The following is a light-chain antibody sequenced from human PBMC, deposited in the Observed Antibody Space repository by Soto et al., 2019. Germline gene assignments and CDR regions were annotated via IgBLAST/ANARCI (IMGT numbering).Light chain of an antibody. J-gene: IGKJ3*01. CDR2: AAF. CDR3: QEYNSASFS. CDR1: QGINNF. Sequence: DIQMTQSPSSLSASVGDRVTITCRASQGINNFLAWYQQKPGKVPKLLIYAAFTLQSGVPSRFSGSGSGTDFTISISSLQAEDVASYYCQEYNSASFSFGPGTKVDIK. V-gene: IGKV1-27*01.